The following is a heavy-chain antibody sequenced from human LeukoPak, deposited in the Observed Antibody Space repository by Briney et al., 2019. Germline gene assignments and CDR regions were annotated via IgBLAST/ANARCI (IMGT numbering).Heavy chain of an antibody. V-gene: IGHV3-23*01. CDR2: ISGSGGST. J-gene: IGHJ4*02. CDR1: GFTFSSYA. D-gene: IGHD5-18*01. Sequence: GGSLRLSCAASGFTFSSYAMSLVRQAPWRGLEGVSAISGSGGSTYYADSVKGRFTISSDNSKNTLYLQMNSLRAEDTAVYYCATRVDTAMVTVRPFDYWGQGTLVTVSS. CDR3: ATRVDTAMVTVRPFDY.